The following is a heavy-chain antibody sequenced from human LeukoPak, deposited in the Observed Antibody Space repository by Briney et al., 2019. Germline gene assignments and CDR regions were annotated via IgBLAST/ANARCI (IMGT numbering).Heavy chain of an antibody. CDR2: IYYSGST. CDR3: ARNPREYSSSSPYFDF. Sequence: SETLSLTCTVSGVSISSCSYYWVWIRQPPGKGLVWSGSIYYSGSTYYIPSLQSRVTISVGTSKTQFSLKLSSVRAADTAVYYCARNPREYSSSSPYFDFWGQGTLVSVFS. CDR1: GVSISSCSYY. J-gene: IGHJ4*02. D-gene: IGHD6-6*01. V-gene: IGHV4-39*01.